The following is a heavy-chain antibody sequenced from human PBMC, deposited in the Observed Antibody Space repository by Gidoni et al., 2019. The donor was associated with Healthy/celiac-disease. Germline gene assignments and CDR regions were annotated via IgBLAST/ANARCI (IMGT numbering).Heavy chain of an antibody. V-gene: IGHV1-3*01. Sequence: QVQLVQSGAEVTKPGASVKVSCKASGYTFTSYAMHWVRQAPGQRLEWMGWINAGNGNTKYSQKFQGRVTITRDTSASTAYMELSSLRSEDTAVYYCARPGNRRGYEFDYWGQGTLVTVSS. D-gene: IGHD5-12*01. CDR3: ARPGNRRGYEFDY. CDR1: GYTFTSYA. J-gene: IGHJ4*02. CDR2: INAGNGNT.